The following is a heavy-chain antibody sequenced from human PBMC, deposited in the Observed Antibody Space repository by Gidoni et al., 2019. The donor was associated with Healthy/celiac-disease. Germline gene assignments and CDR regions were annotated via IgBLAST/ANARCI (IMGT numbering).Heavy chain of an antibody. CDR2: ST. J-gene: IGHJ4*02. V-gene: IGHV4-39*01. Sequence: STYYNPSLKSRVTISVDTSKNQFSLKLSSVTAADTAVYYCARQDVAAAGTPIDYWGQGTLVTVSS. CDR3: ARQDVAAAGTPIDY. D-gene: IGHD6-13*01.